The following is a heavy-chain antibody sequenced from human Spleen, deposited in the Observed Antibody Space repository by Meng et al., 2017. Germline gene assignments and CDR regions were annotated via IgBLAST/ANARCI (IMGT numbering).Heavy chain of an antibody. CDR2: INHSGST. CDR1: GGSFSGYY. D-gene: IGHD6-13*01. V-gene: IGHV4-34*01. J-gene: IGHJ4*02. Sequence: QVQLQQWGAGLLKPSETLSLTCAVYGGSFSGYYWSWIRQPPGKGLEWIGEINHSGSTNYNPSLKSRVTISVDTSKIQFSLKLSSVTAADTAVYYCASLSTSWSGADYWGQGTLVTVSS. CDR3: ASLSTSWSGADY.